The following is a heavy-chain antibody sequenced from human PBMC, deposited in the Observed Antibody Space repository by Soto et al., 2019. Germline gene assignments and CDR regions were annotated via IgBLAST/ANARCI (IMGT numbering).Heavy chain of an antibody. CDR2: IHASGNT. J-gene: IGHJ4*02. Sequence: SATLSLTCHVSGGHISTYYWSWIRQPAGKGLEWLGRIHASGNTDYNPSLKSRVTMSVDTSKNQFSPRLTTLTAADTAVYYCARTPGWYFDGWGQRTLVTFSS. V-gene: IGHV4-4*07. CDR3: ARTPGWYFDG. CDR1: GGHISTYY. D-gene: IGHD6-19*01.